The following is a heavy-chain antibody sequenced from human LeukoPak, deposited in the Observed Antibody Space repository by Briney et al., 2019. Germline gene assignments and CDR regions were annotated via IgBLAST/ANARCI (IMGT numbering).Heavy chain of an antibody. Sequence: GGSLRLSCAPSGFTFDNFAMTWVRQAPGKGLEWVSEITGSGGSTYYADSVRGRFTISRDNSKNTLYLQMNSLRAEDTAIYYCARELFDFDYWGQGTLVTVSS. J-gene: IGHJ4*02. CDR2: ITGSGGST. V-gene: IGHV3-23*01. D-gene: IGHD3-10*01. CDR3: ARELFDFDY. CDR1: GFTFDNFA.